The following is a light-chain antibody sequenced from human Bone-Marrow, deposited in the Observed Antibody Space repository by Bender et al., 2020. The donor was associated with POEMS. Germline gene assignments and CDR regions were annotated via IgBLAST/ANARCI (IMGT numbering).Light chain of an antibody. V-gene: IGLV2-8*01. CDR2: EVS. J-gene: IGLJ3*02. CDR3: CSYGGTRTSVL. CDR1: SSDVGGYNY. Sequence: QSALTQPPSASGSPGQSVTISCTGTSSDVGGYNYVSWYQQHPGKAPKLMIYEVSKRPSGVPDRFSGSRSGNTASLTISGLQAEDEADYYCCSYGGTRTSVLFGGGTKLTVL.